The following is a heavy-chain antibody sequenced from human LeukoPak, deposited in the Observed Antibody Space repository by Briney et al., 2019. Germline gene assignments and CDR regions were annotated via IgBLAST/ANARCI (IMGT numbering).Heavy chain of an antibody. J-gene: IGHJ5*01. V-gene: IGHV3-21*01. D-gene: IGHD6-13*01. CDR2: ISSSSSYI. CDR1: GFTFSSYS. Sequence: PGGSLRLSCAASGFTFSSYSMNWVRQAPGKGLEWVSSISSSSSYIYYADSVKGRFTISRDNAKNSLYLQMNSLRAEDTAVYYCARDYDSSSWYEGSWFDSWGQGTLVTVSS. CDR3: ARDYDSSSWYEGSWFDS.